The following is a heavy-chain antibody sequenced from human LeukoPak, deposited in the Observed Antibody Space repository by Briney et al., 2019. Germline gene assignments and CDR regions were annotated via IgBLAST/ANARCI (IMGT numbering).Heavy chain of an antibody. D-gene: IGHD5-18*01. CDR2: INAGNGNT. CDR3: ARDQGYSYGYGDWYFDL. CDR1: GYTFTSYA. J-gene: IGHJ2*01. Sequence: ASVKVSCKASGYTFTSYAMHWVRQAPGQRLGWMGWINAGNGNTKYSQKFQGRVTITRDTSASTAYMELRSLRSDDTAVYYCARDQGYSYGYGDWYFDLWGRGTLVTVSS. V-gene: IGHV1-3*01.